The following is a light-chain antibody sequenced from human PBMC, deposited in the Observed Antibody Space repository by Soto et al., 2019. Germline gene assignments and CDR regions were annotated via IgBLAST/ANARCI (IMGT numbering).Light chain of an antibody. CDR1: QSISIY. CDR3: QQSYSTPPWT. V-gene: IGKV1-39*01. CDR2: AAS. J-gene: IGKJ1*01. Sequence: DIQMTPSQSSLSASVGYIVNITCRSSQSISIYLNWYQQKPGKAPKLLIYAASSLQSGVPSRFSGSGSGTDFTLTISSLQPEDFATYYCQQSYSTPPWTFGQGTKVAIK.